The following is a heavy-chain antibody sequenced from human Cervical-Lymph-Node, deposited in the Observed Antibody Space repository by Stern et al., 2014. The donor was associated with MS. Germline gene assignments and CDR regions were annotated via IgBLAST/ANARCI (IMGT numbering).Heavy chain of an antibody. D-gene: IGHD1-14*01. Sequence: EVQLVESGAELIRPGESLKISCKGSGFKFSIYWIAWVRQMPGKGLEWMGIIYPGDSETRYSPSFQGQVTMSAEKYTSTAYLQWSSLNASDTAMYFCARQTTAWASDVWGQGTLVTVSS. CDR3: ARQTTAWASDV. CDR2: IYPGDSET. V-gene: IGHV5-51*01. CDR1: GFKFSIYW. J-gene: IGHJ4*02.